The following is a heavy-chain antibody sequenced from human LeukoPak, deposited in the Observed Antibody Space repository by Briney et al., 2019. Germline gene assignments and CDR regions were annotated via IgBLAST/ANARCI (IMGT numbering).Heavy chain of an antibody. CDR1: GGSISSYY. CDR3: ARVTGYVIEDYFDY. Sequence: SETLSLTCTVSGGSISSYYWSWIRQPPGKGLEWIGYIYYSGSTNYNPSLKSRVTISVETSKNQFSLKLSSVTAADTAVYYCARVTGYVIEDYFDYWGQGTLVTVSS. D-gene: IGHD3-22*01. V-gene: IGHV4-59*01. J-gene: IGHJ4*02. CDR2: IYYSGST.